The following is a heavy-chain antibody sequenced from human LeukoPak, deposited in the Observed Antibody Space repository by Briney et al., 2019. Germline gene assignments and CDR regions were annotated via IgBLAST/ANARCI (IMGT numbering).Heavy chain of an antibody. CDR1: DDSITSLNRY. Sequence: SETLSLTCTVSDDSITSLNRYWGWIRQPPGKGLEWLGSVGYDGGPYHNPSLTSRVTMSIDSSRNQFSLSLTSVTAADTAVYYCARVNECSSSSCSTSWFDPWGQGTLVTVSS. V-gene: IGHV4-39*07. CDR3: ARVNECSSSSCSTSWFDP. CDR2: VGYDGGP. D-gene: IGHD2-2*02. J-gene: IGHJ5*02.